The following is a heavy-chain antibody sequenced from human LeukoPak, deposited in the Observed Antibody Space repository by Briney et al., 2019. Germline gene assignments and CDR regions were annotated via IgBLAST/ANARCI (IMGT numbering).Heavy chain of an antibody. CDR2: INPNSGGT. V-gene: IGHV1-2*02. Sequence: GASVKVSCKASGYTFTGDYMHWVRQAPGQGLEWVGWINPNSGGTKYAQKFQGRVTMTSDASISTASMELSSLRSDDTAVYYCASRPDQHLLYYFDYWGQGALVTVSS. J-gene: IGHJ4*02. CDR1: GYTFTGDY. D-gene: IGHD2-15*01. CDR3: ASRPDQHLLYYFDY.